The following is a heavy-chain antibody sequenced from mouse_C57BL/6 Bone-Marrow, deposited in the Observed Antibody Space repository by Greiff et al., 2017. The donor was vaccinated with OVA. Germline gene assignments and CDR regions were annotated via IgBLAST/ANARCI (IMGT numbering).Heavy chain of an antibody. CDR2: ISSGSSTI. V-gene: IGHV5-17*01. D-gene: IGHD1-1*01. Sequence: EVKLVESGGGLVKPGGSLKLSCAASGFTFSDYGMHWVRQAPEKGLEWVAYISSGSSTIYYADTVNGRFTISRDNAKNTLFLQMTSLRSEDTAMYYCARPPYYGSSYLGAMDYWGQGTSVTVSS. J-gene: IGHJ4*01. CDR3: ARPPYYGSSYLGAMDY. CDR1: GFTFSDYG.